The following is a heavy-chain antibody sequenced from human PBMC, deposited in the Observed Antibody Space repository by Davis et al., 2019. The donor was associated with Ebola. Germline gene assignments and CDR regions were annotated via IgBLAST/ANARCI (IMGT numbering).Heavy chain of an antibody. CDR1: GFTFSGYA. J-gene: IGHJ5*02. CDR3: AKDKGFWVPPDYFGP. D-gene: IGHD3-16*01. V-gene: IGHV3-23*01. CDR2: ISGSGKTT. Sequence: GESLKISCAASGFTFSGYAMSWVRQAPGKGLEWVSSISGSGKTTYYADSVEGRFTISRDNSKNTLSLQMNSVRGEDTAVYFCAKDKGFWVPPDYFGPWGQGVQVTVSS.